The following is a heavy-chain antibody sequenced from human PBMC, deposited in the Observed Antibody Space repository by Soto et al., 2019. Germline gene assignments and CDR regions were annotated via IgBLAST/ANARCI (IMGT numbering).Heavy chain of an antibody. V-gene: IGHV4-34*01. Sequence: SETLSLTCAVFSGSLGDHYWAWIRQSPEKGLEWIGEIHPSGSTDYNPSLKSRLTLSFDTSKNQFSLKVASLTAADTAVYYCARVDHRGYFSVLTDFWGQGILVTVSS. J-gene: IGHJ4*02. CDR2: IHPSGST. CDR1: SGSLGDHY. D-gene: IGHD3-10*02. CDR3: ARVDHRGYFSVLTDF.